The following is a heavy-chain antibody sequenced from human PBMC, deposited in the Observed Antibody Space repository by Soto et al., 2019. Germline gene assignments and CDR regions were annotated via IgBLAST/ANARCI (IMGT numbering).Heavy chain of an antibody. CDR1: GYTFTSYD. Sequence: QVQLVQSGAEVKKPGASVKVSCKASGYTFTSYDINWVRQATGQGLEYLGWMNPNSGNTAYVQKFQGRVTMTWDPSTTTAYMELSSLRSEDTAVYFCARGIKYGAYSRWFDPWGQGTLVTVSS. V-gene: IGHV1-8*01. D-gene: IGHD4-17*01. J-gene: IGHJ5*02. CDR2: MNPNSGNT. CDR3: ARGIKYGAYSRWFDP.